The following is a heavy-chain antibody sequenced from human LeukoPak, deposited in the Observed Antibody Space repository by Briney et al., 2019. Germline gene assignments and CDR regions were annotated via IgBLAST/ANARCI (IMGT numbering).Heavy chain of an antibody. V-gene: IGHV4-30-4*08. CDR1: GGSISSGDYY. J-gene: IGHJ4*02. D-gene: IGHD2-8*01. CDR3: ARVPTTYCTNGVYYYFDY. Sequence: PSQTLSLTCTVSGGSISSGDYYWSWIRQPPGKGLEWIGYIYYSGSTYYNPSLKSRVTISVDTSKNQFSLKLSSVTAADTAVYYCARVPTTYCTNGVYYYFDYWGQGTLVTVSS. CDR2: IYYSGST.